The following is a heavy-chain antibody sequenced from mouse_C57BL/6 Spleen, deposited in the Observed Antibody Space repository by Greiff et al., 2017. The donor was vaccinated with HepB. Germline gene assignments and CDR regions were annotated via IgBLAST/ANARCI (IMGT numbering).Heavy chain of an antibody. CDR1: GYTFTSYW. Sequence: VQLQQSGAELAKPGASVKLSCKASGYTFTSYWMHWVKQRPGQGLEWIGYINPSSGYTKYNQKFKDKATLTAEKASSTAYMQLSSLTSEDAAVYYWERPITTVGATEDAMDYWGQGTSVTVSS. D-gene: IGHD1-1*01. J-gene: IGHJ4*01. CDR3: ERPITTVGATEDAMDY. V-gene: IGHV1-7*01. CDR2: INPSSGYT.